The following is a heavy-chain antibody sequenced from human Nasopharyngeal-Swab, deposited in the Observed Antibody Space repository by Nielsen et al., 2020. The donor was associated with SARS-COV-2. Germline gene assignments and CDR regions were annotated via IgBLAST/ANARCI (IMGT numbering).Heavy chain of an antibody. V-gene: IGHV1-24*01. CDR3: ATTPAYSGSYEAGPATNGEFDY. CDR1: GYTFTGYY. Sequence: ASVKVSCKASGYTFTGYYIHWVRQAPGKGLEWMGGFDPEDGETIYAQKFQGRVTMTEDTSTDTAYMELSSLRSEDTAVYYCATTPAYSGSYEAGPATNGEFDYWGQGTLVTVSS. D-gene: IGHD1-26*01. J-gene: IGHJ4*02. CDR2: FDPEDGET.